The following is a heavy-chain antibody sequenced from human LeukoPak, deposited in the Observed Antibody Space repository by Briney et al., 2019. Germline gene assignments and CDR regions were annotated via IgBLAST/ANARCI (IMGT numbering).Heavy chain of an antibody. CDR3: ARGCSGNSCYRSDY. J-gene: IGHJ4*02. D-gene: IGHD2-15*01. Sequence: PGGSLRLSCAASGFTFSSYWMHWVRHAPGKGLVWVSRMNGDGSGTNYADSVRGRFTISRDNAKNTLFLQMNSLGVDDTAVYYCARGCSGNSCYRSDYWGQGTLVTVSS. V-gene: IGHV3-74*01. CDR1: GFTFSSYW. CDR2: MNGDGSGT.